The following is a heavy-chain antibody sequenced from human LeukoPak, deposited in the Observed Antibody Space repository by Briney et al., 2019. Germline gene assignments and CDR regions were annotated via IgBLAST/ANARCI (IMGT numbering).Heavy chain of an antibody. J-gene: IGHJ4*02. CDR1: GFVFNNYA. D-gene: IGHD5-18*01. V-gene: IGHV3-23*01. Sequence: GGSLRLSCAASGFVFNNYAMSWVRQAPGKGLEWVSAIDDTGGRAFYADSVRGRFTISRDNSGNTLFLRMTGLSADDTAIYYCAKDLIFFRAANGYFSPFDSWGQGTLVTVSS. CDR2: IDDTGGRA. CDR3: AKDLIFFRAANGYFSPFDS.